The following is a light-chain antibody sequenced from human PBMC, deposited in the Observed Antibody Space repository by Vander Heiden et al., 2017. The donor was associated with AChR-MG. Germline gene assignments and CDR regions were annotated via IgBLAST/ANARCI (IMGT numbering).Light chain of an antibody. V-gene: IGLV2-14*03. CDR3: SSYTSSSTVV. CDR1: SSYVGGYNY. J-gene: IGLJ2*01. Sequence: QSALTQPASVSGSPGPSITISCTGTSSYVGGYNYVSWYQQHPGKAPKLMIYDVSNRPSGVSNRFSGSKSGSTASLTISGLQAEDEADYYCSSYTSSSTVVFGGGTKLTVL. CDR2: DVS.